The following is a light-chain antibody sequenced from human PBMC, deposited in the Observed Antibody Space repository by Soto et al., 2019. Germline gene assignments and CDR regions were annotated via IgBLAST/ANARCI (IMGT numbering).Light chain of an antibody. CDR2: GAS. CDR3: QQYNKWPPANT. CDR1: QRISTN. V-gene: IGKV3-15*01. J-gene: IGKJ2*01. Sequence: EIVMTQSPATLSVSPGESATLSRRASQRISTNLAWYQQKGGQPPRLLIYGASTRATVITQRFSGSASVTDFTHTISSLQSEDFAVYYCQQYNKWPPANTFGQGTKVDIK.